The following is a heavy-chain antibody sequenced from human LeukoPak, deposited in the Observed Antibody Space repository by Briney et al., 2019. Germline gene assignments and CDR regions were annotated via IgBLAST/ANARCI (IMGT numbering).Heavy chain of an antibody. V-gene: IGHV4-34*01. CDR3: ARFNYYDSSGYAY. CDR2: INHSGST. J-gene: IGHJ4*02. D-gene: IGHD3-22*01. CDR1: GGSFSGYY. Sequence: SETLSLTCAVYGGSFSGYYWSWIRQPPGKGLEWIGEINHSGSTNYNPSLKSRVTISVDTSKNQFSLKLSSVTAADTAVYYCARFNYYDSSGYAYWGQGTLDTVSS.